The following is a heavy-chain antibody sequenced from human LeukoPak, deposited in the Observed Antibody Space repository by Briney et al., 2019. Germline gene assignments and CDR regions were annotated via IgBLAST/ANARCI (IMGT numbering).Heavy chain of an antibody. CDR2: IISISPTA. D-gene: IGHD5-18*01. CDR3: AGGRVSGTTLVTWFDT. CDR1: GGTLSSYA. Sequence: ASVKVSCKASGGTLSSYAISWVRQAPGQGLEWLGGIISISPTANYAQKFQDRVTMNMDESTTTAFMELSSLRADDTAVYYCAGGRVSGTTLVTWFDTWGQGTLVTVYS. J-gene: IGHJ5*02. V-gene: IGHV1-69*05.